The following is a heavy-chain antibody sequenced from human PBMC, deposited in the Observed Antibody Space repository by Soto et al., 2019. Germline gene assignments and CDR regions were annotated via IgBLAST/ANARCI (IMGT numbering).Heavy chain of an antibody. J-gene: IGHJ6*03. CDR1: GFTFSTYW. Sequence: GGSLRLSCAASGFTFSTYWMHWVRQAPGKGLVWVSRINSDGSSTSYADSVKGRFTISRDNAKNTLYLQMNSLRADDTAVYYCAREMEGYYYYYMDVWGKGTTVTVSS. D-gene: IGHD1-1*01. CDR3: AREMEGYYYYYMDV. CDR2: INSDGSST. V-gene: IGHV3-74*01.